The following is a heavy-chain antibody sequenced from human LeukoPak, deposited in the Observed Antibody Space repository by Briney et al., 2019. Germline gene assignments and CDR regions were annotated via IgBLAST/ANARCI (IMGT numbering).Heavy chain of an antibody. CDR1: GGSFSGYY. CDR2: INHSGST. CDR3: ARGRIATRRRYYYYYMDV. J-gene: IGHJ6*03. Sequence: SETLSLTCAVYGGSFSGYYWSWIRQPPGKGLEWIGEINHSGSTNYNPSLKSRVTISVDTSKNQFSLKLSSVTAADTAVYYCARGRIATRRRYYYYYMDVWGKGTTVTVSS. V-gene: IGHV4-34*01. D-gene: IGHD6-6*01.